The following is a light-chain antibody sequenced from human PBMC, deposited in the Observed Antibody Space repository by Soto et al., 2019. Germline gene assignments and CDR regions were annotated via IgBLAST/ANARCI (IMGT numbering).Light chain of an antibody. CDR2: AAS. CDR1: QGISSY. CDR3: QQYYSYPWT. Sequence: AIRMIQSPSSFSASTGDRFTITCLASQGISSYLAWYQQKAGKAPKLLIYAASTLQSGVPSRFRGSGSGTDFTLTISCLQSEDFETYYCQQYYSYPWTFGQGTKVDIK. J-gene: IGKJ1*01. V-gene: IGKV1-8*01.